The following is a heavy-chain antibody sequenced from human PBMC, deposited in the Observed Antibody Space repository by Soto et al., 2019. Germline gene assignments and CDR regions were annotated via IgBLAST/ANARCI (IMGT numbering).Heavy chain of an antibody. V-gene: IGHV3-74*01. Sequence: ELKLVESGGGLVQPGGSLRLSCAASGFTFSYYWMHWVRQAPGTGLVWVSHIHSDGTTTTYADSVKGRFTVSRDNTKNTLYLQMNSLRAEDTAVYYCAGGDGGGFDIWGQGTVAIVSS. CDR3: AGGDGGGFDI. CDR1: GFTFSYYW. J-gene: IGHJ3*02. D-gene: IGHD2-15*01. CDR2: IHSDGTTT.